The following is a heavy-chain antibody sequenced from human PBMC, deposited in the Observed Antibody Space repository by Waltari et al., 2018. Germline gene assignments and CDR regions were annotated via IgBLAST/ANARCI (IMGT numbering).Heavy chain of an antibody. V-gene: IGHV4-59*11. J-gene: IGHJ3*01. Sequence: QVQLQESGPGLVKPSETLSLTCTVSGGSISSHYWSWIRQPPGKGLEWIGYIYYSGSTNYNPSLRSRVTISVDTSKNQFSLKLSSVTAADTAVYYCARDRGFWYFDLWGQGTMVTVSS. CDR1: GGSISSHY. CDR2: IYYSGST. CDR3: ARDRGFWYFDL. D-gene: IGHD6-13*01.